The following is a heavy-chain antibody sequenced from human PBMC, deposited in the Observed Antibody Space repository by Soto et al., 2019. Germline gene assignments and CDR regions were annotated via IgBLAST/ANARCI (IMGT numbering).Heavy chain of an antibody. CDR1: GFTFSNSW. CDR2: INPVESEK. CDR3: ARDPAWGSLDY. Sequence: EVQLVESGGGLVQPGGSLRLSCGASGFTFSNSWMSWVRQAPGKGLEWVADINPVESEKYYVDSVKGRFTVSRDNAKNSLYLQMNSLRVEDTALYYCARDPAWGSLDYWGLGTLVTVSS. V-gene: IGHV3-7*01. D-gene: IGHD7-27*01. J-gene: IGHJ4*02.